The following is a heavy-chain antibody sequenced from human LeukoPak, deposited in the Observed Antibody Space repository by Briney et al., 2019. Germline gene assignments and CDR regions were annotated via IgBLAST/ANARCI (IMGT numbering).Heavy chain of an antibody. CDR2: ISAYKGNT. CDR3: ARGTHDYGDYMSFD. Sequence: ASVNVSCKASGYTFTSYGISWVRQAPGQGLEWMGWISAYKGNTNYAQKLQGRGTMTTETSTTTAYMELRSLRSDDTAVYYCARGTHDYGDYMSFDWGQGTLVTVSS. V-gene: IGHV1-18*01. CDR1: GYTFTSYG. J-gene: IGHJ4*02. D-gene: IGHD4-17*01.